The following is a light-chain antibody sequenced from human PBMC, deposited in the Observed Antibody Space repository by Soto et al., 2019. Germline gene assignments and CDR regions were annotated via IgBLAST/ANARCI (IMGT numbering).Light chain of an antibody. Sequence: QAVVTQPPSASGTPGQRVTISCSGSNSNIGRNTVNWYQQLPGAAPNLLIYSNNQRPSGVPDRFSGSKSGTSASLAMSGLQSEDEADYYCAAWDESPNVPVFGGGTKLTVL. CDR1: NSNIGRNT. V-gene: IGLV1-44*01. CDR3: AAWDESPNVPV. J-gene: IGLJ3*02. CDR2: SNN.